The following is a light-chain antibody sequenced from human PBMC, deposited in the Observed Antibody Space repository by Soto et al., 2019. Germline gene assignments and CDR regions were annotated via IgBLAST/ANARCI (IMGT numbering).Light chain of an antibody. CDR2: AAF. CDR3: HQSYSIPRT. CDR1: QTINTY. Sequence: DIQMTQSPSSLSASVGDRVTITCRASQTINTYLNWYQQKLGKAPKLLIYAAFTLQSGVPSRFSGSGSGTDFTLTISSLQPAAFATYYCHQSYSIPRTFGQRTKLPIK. V-gene: IGKV1-39*01. J-gene: IGKJ2*01.